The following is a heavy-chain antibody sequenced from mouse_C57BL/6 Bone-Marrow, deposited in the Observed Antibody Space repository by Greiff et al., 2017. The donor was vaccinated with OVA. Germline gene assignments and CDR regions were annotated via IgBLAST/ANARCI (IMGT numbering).Heavy chain of an antibody. CDR1: GFTFSDFY. V-gene: IGHV7-1*01. Sequence: EVNLEESGGGLVQPGRSLRLSCATSGFTFSDFYMDWVRQAPGQGLEWIAASRNKANDSKTESSSSVKGRFIVSSDTSQSILDRLMNSLRAEDTAIYYCARAFRWLDYWGQGTTLTVSS. CDR3: ARAFRWLDY. CDR2: SRNKANDSKT. J-gene: IGHJ2*01. D-gene: IGHD2-3*01.